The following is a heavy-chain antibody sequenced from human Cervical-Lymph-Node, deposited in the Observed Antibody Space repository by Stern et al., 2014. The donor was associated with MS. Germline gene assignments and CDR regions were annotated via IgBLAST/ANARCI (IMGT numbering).Heavy chain of an antibody. V-gene: IGHV3-15*02. J-gene: IGHJ6*02. CDR2: IRPKIDGGTP. Sequence: EVQLVESGGALVRPGGSLRLSCAASGFIFNNAWMSWVRQAPGRGLEWVGRIRPKIDGGTPDYASPVKGRFTISRDDSNNTLYLEMNRLNTGDTAVYFCTTDPIMIVMEEGGPGNYYYGMGVWGQGTTVTVSS. D-gene: IGHD3-22*01. CDR3: TTDPIMIVMEEGGPGNYYYGMGV. CDR1: GFIFNNAW.